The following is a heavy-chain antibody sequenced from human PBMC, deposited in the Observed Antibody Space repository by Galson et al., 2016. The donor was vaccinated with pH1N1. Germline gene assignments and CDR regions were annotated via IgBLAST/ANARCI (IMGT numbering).Heavy chain of an antibody. D-gene: IGHD1-20*01. Sequence: SLRLSCAASGFSVSHNYMSWVRQAPGKGLEWVGRIRSKANTYATAYAASVKGRFIISRDDSQNTAYLQMNSLKAEDTAVYYCTRSITGVTAHFDYWGQGTLVTVSS. J-gene: IGHJ4*02. V-gene: IGHV3-73*01. CDR2: IRSKANTYAT. CDR3: TRSITGVTAHFDY. CDR1: GFSVSHNY.